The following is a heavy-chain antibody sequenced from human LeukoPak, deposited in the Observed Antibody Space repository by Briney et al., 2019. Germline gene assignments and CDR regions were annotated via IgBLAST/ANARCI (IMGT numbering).Heavy chain of an antibody. Sequence: SETLSLTCTVSGGSISSYYWSWIRQPPGKGLEWIGYIYHSGSTYYNPSLKSRVTISVDRSKNQFSLKLSSVTAADTAVYYCARGVRSRGYDFWSGYFDYWGQGTLVTVSS. CDR3: ARGVRSRGYDFWSGYFDY. J-gene: IGHJ4*02. V-gene: IGHV4-59*12. CDR2: IYHSGST. D-gene: IGHD3-3*01. CDR1: GGSISSYY.